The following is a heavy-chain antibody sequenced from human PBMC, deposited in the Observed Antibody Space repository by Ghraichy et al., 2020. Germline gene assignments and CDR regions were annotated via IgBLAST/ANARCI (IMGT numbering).Heavy chain of an antibody. CDR1: GFTFSSYA. CDR2: ISGSGGST. D-gene: IGHD4-23*01. CDR3: AKEQRHMTVVTYFDY. V-gene: IGHV3-23*01. J-gene: IGHJ4*02. Sequence: GGSLRLSCAASGFTFSSYAMSWVRQAPGKGLEWVSAISGSGGSTYYADSVKGRFTISRDNSKNTLYLQMNSRRAEDTAVYYCAKEQRHMTVVTYFDYWGQGTLVTVSS.